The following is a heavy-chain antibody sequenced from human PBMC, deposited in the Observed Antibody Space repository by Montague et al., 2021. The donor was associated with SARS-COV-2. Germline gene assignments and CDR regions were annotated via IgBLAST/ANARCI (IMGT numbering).Heavy chain of an antibody. CDR3: ARVSISYDPDDASYGMDV. V-gene: IGHV4-39*07. CDR1: GGSIGTSSHF. Sequence: SETLSLTCTVSGGSIGTSSHFWGWVRQPPGKGLEWIGIIYSSGTTSYIPSLKSRLTISSDTSKNQFSLRLASVTAADTAVYYCARVSISYDPDDASYGMDVWGQGTTVTVSS. D-gene: IGHD1-1*01. J-gene: IGHJ6*02. CDR2: IYSSGTT.